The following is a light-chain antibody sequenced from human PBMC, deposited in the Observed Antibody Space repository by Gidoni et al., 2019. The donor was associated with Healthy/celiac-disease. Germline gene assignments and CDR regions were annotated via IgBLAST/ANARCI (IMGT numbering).Light chain of an antibody. V-gene: IGLV2-14*01. J-gene: IGLJ2*01. CDR2: DVS. CDR3: SSYTSSSVV. Sequence: QSALPQPASVSGSPGQSITISCTGTSSHVGGYNYVPGYQQHPGKAPKLMIYDVSNRPSGVSNRFSGSKSGNTASLTISGLQAEDEADYYCSSYTSSSVVFGGGTKLTVL. CDR1: SSHVGGYNY.